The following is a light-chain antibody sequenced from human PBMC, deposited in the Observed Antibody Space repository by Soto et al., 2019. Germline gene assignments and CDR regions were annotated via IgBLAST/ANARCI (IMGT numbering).Light chain of an antibody. Sequence: QPVLTQPPSASGSPGQSVTISCTGTSSDVGAFVSWYQQHPGRAPKLLIYEVTERPSGVPDRFSGSKSGNTASLTVSGLQAEDEADYYCNSYAGSNNLVFGGGTQLTVL. V-gene: IGLV2-8*01. J-gene: IGLJ2*01. CDR2: EVT. CDR3: NSYAGSNNLV. CDR1: SSDVGAF.